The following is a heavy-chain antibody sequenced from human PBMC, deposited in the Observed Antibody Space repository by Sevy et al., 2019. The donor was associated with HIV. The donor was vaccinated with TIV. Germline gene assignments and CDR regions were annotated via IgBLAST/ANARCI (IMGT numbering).Heavy chain of an antibody. Sequence: GESLKISCKGSGYSFTSYWIGWVRQMPGKGLEWMGIIYPGDSDTRYSPSFQGQVTISADKSISTAYLQWSSLKASDTAMYHCARYIAARPILNYYYYYMDVWGKGTTVTVSS. V-gene: IGHV5-51*01. CDR3: ARYIAARPILNYYYYYMDV. CDR1: GYSFTSYW. J-gene: IGHJ6*03. CDR2: IYPGDSDT. D-gene: IGHD6-6*01.